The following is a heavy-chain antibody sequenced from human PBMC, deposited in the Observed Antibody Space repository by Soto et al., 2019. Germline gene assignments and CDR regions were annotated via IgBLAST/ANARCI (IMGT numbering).Heavy chain of an antibody. CDR3: GRRGGLATISYYFDY. J-gene: IGHJ4*02. V-gene: IGHV4-39*01. Sequence: SETLSLTCTVSGGSVSSSSYYWGWVRQPPGKGLEWIGSVYYSGSTYYNPSLESRVTISVDRSKNQFSLKLMSLSAADTAVYYCGRRGGLATISYYFDYWGRGALVTFSS. CDR1: GGSVSSSSYY. D-gene: IGHD3-16*01. CDR2: VYYSGST.